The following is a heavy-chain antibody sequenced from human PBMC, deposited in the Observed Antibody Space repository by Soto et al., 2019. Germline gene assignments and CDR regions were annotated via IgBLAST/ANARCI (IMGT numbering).Heavy chain of an antibody. J-gene: IGHJ3*02. CDR2: IDPSDSYT. Sequence: PGESLKISCKGSGYSFTSYWISWVRQMPGKGLEWMGRIDPSDSYTNYSPSFQGHVTISADKSISAAYLQWSSLKASDTAMYYCARHFSNYGQWLPRDAFDIWGQGTMVTVSS. CDR1: GYSFTSYW. CDR3: ARHFSNYGQWLPRDAFDI. V-gene: IGHV5-10-1*01. D-gene: IGHD6-19*01.